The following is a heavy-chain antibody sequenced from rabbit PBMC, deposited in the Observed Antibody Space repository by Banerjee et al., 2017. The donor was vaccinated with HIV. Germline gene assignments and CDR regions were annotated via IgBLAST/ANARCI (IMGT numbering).Heavy chain of an antibody. J-gene: IGHJ6*01. CDR2: IYTNGGST. V-gene: IGHV1S43*01. CDR1: GFSFSSSYY. CDR3: ARGSSYYSYYYVMDL. D-gene: IGHD8-1*01. Sequence: SGGDLVKPEGSLTLTCTASGFSFSSSYYMCWVRQAPEKGLELIACIYTNGGSTWYASCVNGRFTISRSTSLNTVNLKMTSLTAADTATYFCARGSSYYSYYYVMDLWGPGTLV.